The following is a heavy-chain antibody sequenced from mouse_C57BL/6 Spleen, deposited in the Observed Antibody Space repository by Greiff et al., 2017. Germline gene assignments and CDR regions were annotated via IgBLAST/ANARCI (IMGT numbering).Heavy chain of an antibody. CDR3: ARSITTVVAPFAY. V-gene: IGHV1-72*01. Sequence: VKLVESGAELVKPGASVKLSCKASGYTFTSYWMHWVKQRPGRGLEWIGRIDPNSGGTKYNEKFKSKATLTVDKPSSTAYMQLSSLTSEDSAVYYCARSITTVVAPFAYWGQGTLVTVSA. D-gene: IGHD1-1*01. CDR1: GYTFTSYW. CDR2: IDPNSGGT. J-gene: IGHJ3*01.